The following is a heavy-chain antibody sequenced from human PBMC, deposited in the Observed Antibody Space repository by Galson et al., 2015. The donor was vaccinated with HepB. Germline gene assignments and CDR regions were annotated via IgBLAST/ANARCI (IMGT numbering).Heavy chain of an antibody. CDR2: ISGSGSNT. J-gene: IGHJ1*01. Sequence: SLRLSCAASGFPFSNYAMSWVRQAPGKGLEWVSAISGSGSNTYYADSVKGRFTISRDNSKNTLYLQMNSLRAEDTAVYYCAKLPLAVAGVKYFKHWGQGTLVTVSS. CDR1: GFPFSNYA. V-gene: IGHV3-23*01. CDR3: AKLPLAVAGVKYFKH. D-gene: IGHD6-19*01.